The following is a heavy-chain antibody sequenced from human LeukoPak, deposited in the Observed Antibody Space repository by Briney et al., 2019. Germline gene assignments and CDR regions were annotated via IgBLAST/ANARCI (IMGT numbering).Heavy chain of an antibody. Sequence: GGSLRLSCAASGFTFSSYSMNWVRQAPGKGLEWVSSISSSSSYIYYADSVKGRFTISRDNAKNSLYLQMNSLRAEDTAVYYCARDLGGYSSGAFDYWGQGTLVTVSS. V-gene: IGHV3-21*01. CDR2: ISSSSSYI. CDR3: ARDLGGYSSGAFDY. CDR1: GFTFSSYS. J-gene: IGHJ4*02. D-gene: IGHD6-19*01.